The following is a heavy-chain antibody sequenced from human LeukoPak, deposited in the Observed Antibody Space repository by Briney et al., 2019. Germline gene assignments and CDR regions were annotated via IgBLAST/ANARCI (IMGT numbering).Heavy chain of an antibody. D-gene: IGHD3-3*01. J-gene: IGHJ4*02. V-gene: IGHV3-23*01. CDR1: GFTFSSYA. CDR2: ISGSGGSK. CDR3: AKDSYYDFWSGYSFDY. Sequence: GGSLRLSCAASGFTFSSYAMSGVRQAPGKGVEGVSAISGSGGSKYYADSVKGRFTISRDHSKNTLYLQMNSLRAEDTAVYYCAKDSYYDFWSGYSFDYWGQGTLVTVSS.